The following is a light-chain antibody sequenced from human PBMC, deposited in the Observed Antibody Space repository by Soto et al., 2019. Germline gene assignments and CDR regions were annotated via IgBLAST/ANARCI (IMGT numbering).Light chain of an antibody. CDR2: EVS. CDR1: SSDVGGYNY. Sequence: QSALTQPPSASGSPGQSVTISCTGTSSDVGGYNYVSWYQQHPGKAPKLIIYEVSKRPSGVPDRFSGSKSGNTASLTVSGLQSEDEADYYCSSYAGSHISYVFGTGTKLTVL. CDR3: SSYAGSHISYV. J-gene: IGLJ1*01. V-gene: IGLV2-8*01.